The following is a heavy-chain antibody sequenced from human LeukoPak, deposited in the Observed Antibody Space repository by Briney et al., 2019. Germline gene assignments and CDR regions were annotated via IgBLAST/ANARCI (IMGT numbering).Heavy chain of an antibody. CDR2: ISGSGGST. V-gene: IGHV3-23*01. CDR1: GFTFSSYA. Sequence: GGSLRLSCAASGFTFSSYAMRWVRQAPRKGLECVSAISGSGGSTYYTDSAKGRFTFSGDNPKNRLHRQGNRRSAGDTAVFYCAKDPKSTVTTSYYFVYGGQRTLVTVSS. J-gene: IGHJ4*02. CDR3: AKDPKSTVTTSYYFVY. D-gene: IGHD4-17*01.